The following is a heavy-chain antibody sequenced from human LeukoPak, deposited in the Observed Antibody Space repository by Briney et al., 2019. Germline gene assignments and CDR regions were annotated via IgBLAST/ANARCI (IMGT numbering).Heavy chain of an antibody. J-gene: IGHJ6*02. D-gene: IGHD4-17*01. Sequence: GGSLRLSCAASGFTFNTYWMHWVRQAPGKGLVWVSRINSDGSSTSYVDSVTGRFTISRDNAKNTLYLQMNSLRAEDTAVYYCARDDHGARQYYYGMDVWGQGTTVTVSS. V-gene: IGHV3-74*01. CDR2: INSDGSST. CDR1: GFTFNTYW. CDR3: ARDDHGARQYYYGMDV.